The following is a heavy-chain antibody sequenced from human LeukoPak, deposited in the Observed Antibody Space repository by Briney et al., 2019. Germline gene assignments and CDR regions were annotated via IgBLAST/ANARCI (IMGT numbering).Heavy chain of an antibody. J-gene: IGHJ4*02. CDR3: ARRVVAGTTVDF. V-gene: IGHV4-39*01. D-gene: IGHD1-1*01. CDR2: IFHDGTT. Sequence: SETLSLTCTVSGGSINSPNSYWGWIRQPPGKGLEWIGSIFHDGTTYYSPSLKSRVTVSVDTSLNQFSLNLMSMTAADTAVYYCARRVVAGTTVDFWGQGKLVAVSS. CDR1: GGSINSPNSY.